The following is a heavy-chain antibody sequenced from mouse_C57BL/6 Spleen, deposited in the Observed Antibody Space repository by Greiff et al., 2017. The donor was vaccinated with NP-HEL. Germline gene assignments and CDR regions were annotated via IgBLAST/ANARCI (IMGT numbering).Heavy chain of an antibody. CDR1: GFTFSDYG. CDR3: ARPSDLAWFAY. V-gene: IGHV5-17*01. J-gene: IGHJ3*01. CDR2: ISSGSSTI. Sequence: VQLKESGGGLVKPGGSLKLSCAASGFTFSDYGMHWVRQAPEKGLEWVAYISSGSSTIYYADTVKGRFTISRDNAKNTLFLQMTSLRSEETAMYYCARPSDLAWFAYWGQGTLVTVSA.